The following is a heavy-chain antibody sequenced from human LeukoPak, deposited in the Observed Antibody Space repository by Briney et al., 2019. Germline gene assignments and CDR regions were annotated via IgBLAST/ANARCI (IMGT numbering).Heavy chain of an antibody. CDR2: ISSSSSDI. D-gene: IGHD1-20*01. CDR3: ASLGGITVTGPYDFDY. Sequence: PGGSLRLSCAASGFTFSSYRMNWVRQAPGKGLEWVSSISSSSSDIYYADSVKGRFTISRDNAKNSLYLQMNSLRAEDTAVYYCASLGGITVTGPYDFDYWGQGTVVTVSS. CDR1: GFTFSSYR. V-gene: IGHV3-21*01. J-gene: IGHJ4*02.